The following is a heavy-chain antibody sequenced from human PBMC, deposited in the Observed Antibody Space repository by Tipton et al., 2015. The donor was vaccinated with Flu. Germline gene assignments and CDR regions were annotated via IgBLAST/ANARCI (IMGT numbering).Heavy chain of an antibody. J-gene: IGHJ2*01. Sequence: TLSLTCAVSGYSISTGYSSGIDYYWGWIRQPPGEGLEWIGSIYYIGSTNYNPSLKSRVTISVDTSENQFSLKLSSVTAADTAVYYCARMEWTVTTPRYFDLWGRGTLVTVSS. CDR1: GYSISTGYSSGIDYY. V-gene: IGHV4-31*11. D-gene: IGHD4-17*01. CDR2: IYYIGST. CDR3: ARMEWTVTTPRYFDL.